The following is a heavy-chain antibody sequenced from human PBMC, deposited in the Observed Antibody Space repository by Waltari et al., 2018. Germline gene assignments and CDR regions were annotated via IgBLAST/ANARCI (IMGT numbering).Heavy chain of an antibody. CDR3: AKADIVVVVAANRD. CDR2: ISGSGGST. V-gene: IGHV3-23*01. D-gene: IGHD2-15*01. CDR1: GFTFSSYA. Sequence: EVQLLESGGGLVQPGGSLRLSCAASGFTFSSYAMSWFRQAPGKGLEWVSAISGSGGSTYYADAVKGRFTISRDNSKNTLYLQMNSLRAEDTAVYYCAKADIVVVVAANRDWGQGTLVTVSS. J-gene: IGHJ4*02.